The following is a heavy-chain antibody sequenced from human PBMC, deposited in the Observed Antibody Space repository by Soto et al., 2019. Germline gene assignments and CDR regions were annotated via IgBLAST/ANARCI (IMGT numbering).Heavy chain of an antibody. Sequence: SETLSLTCTVPGGSISSGDYYWSWIRQPPGKGLEWIGYIYYSGSTYYNPSLKSRVTISVDTSKNQFSLKLSSVTAADTAVYYCARVNYYDSSNHLGYWGQGTLVTVSS. J-gene: IGHJ4*02. CDR2: IYYSGST. CDR3: ARVNYYDSSNHLGY. CDR1: GGSISSGDYY. V-gene: IGHV4-30-4*01. D-gene: IGHD3-22*01.